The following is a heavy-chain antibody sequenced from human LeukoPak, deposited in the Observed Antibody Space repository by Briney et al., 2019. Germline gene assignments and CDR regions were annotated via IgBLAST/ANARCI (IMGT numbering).Heavy chain of an antibody. CDR2: SHISGST. J-gene: IGHJ5*02. CDR3: AREKIGGNGPNWFDP. CDR1: GGSISSYY. V-gene: IGHV4-4*07. Sequence: SETLSLTCTVSGGSISSYYWNWIRQPAGKGLEWIGRSHISGSTYYNPSLKSRVTISVDTSKNQFSLKLSSVTAADTAVYYCAREKIGGNGPNWFDPWGQGTLVTVSS. D-gene: IGHD3-16*01.